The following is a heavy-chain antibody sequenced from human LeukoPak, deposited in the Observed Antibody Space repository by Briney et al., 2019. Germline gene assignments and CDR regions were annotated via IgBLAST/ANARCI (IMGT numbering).Heavy chain of an antibody. D-gene: IGHD1-14*01. CDR2: IDPNNGDT. CDR3: AANVETGRGDFDI. V-gene: IGHV1-2*02. Sequence: GSVKVSCKASGYTFTHFYIHWVRQAPGQGLEWLVWIDPNNGDTDYAQKFQGRVTMTRDTSMDTAYMQVTGLRYDDTAVYYCAANVETGRGDFDIWGQGTLVTVSS. CDR1: GYTFTHFY. J-gene: IGHJ3*02.